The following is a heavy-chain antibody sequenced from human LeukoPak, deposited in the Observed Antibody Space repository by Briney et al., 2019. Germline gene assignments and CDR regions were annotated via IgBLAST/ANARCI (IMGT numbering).Heavy chain of an antibody. Sequence: GGSLRLSCAASGFTFSSYAMHWVRQAPGKGLEWVAVISYDGSNKYYADSVKGRFTISRDNSKNTLYLQMNSLRDEDTAVYYCARDDYSNYSFDYWGQGTLVTVSS. CDR1: GFTFSSYA. CDR2: ISYDGSNK. V-gene: IGHV3-30*04. CDR3: ARDDYSNYSFDY. D-gene: IGHD4-11*01. J-gene: IGHJ4*02.